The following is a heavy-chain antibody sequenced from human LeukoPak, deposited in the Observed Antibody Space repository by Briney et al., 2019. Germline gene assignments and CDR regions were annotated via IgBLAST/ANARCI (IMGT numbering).Heavy chain of an antibody. Sequence: GGSLRLSCAASGFTFSDYWMSWVRQAPGKGLEWVANIKKDGSEKYYVDSVRGRFTISRDNARNSLYLQMNSLRAEDTAVYYCARDREWLQGPFWFDPWGQGTLVTVSS. D-gene: IGHD5-24*01. J-gene: IGHJ5*02. CDR1: GFTFSDYW. V-gene: IGHV3-7*01. CDR2: IKKDGSEK. CDR3: ARDREWLQGPFWFDP.